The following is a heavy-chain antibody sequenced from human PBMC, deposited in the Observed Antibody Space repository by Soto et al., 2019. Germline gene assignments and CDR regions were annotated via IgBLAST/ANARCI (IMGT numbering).Heavy chain of an antibody. J-gene: IGHJ4*02. D-gene: IGHD2-21*02. CDR1: GYTLTNYA. CDR2: INTDNDNT. Sequence: ASVKLSCKASGYTLTNYAIHWVRQAPGQRLEWMGWINTDNDNTKYSQKFHGKVTITRDTSASTAYMELSSLRSEDTAVYYCARETYSYCGGDCYSYYFDYWGQGTQVTVSS. V-gene: IGHV1-3*04. CDR3: ARETYSYCGGDCYSYYFDY.